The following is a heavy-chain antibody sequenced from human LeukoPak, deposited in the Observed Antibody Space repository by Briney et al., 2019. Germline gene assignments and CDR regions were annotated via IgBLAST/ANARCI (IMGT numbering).Heavy chain of an antibody. CDR2: ISSSSSTI. D-gene: IGHD1-26*01. J-gene: IGHJ3*02. Sequence: GGSLRLSCAASGIIFFNYGIHWVRQAPGKGLEWVSYISSSSSTIYYADSVKGRFTISRDNAKNSLYLQMNSLRAEDTAVYYCARAGYSGSYLFYDAFDIWGQGTMVTVSS. V-gene: IGHV3-48*04. CDR3: ARAGYSGSYLFYDAFDI. CDR1: GIIFFNYG.